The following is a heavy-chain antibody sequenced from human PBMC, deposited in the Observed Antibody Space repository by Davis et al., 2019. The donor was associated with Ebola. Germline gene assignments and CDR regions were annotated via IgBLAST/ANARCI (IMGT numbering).Heavy chain of an antibody. CDR2: INHSGST. CDR3: ARGRGYSSGWRLFDY. D-gene: IGHD6-19*01. Sequence: MPSETLSLTCAVYGGSFSGYYWSWIRQPPGKGLEWIGEINHSGSTNYNPSLKSRATISVDTSKNQFSLKLSSVTAADTAVYYCARGRGYSSGWRLFDYWGQGTLVTVSS. V-gene: IGHV4-34*01. J-gene: IGHJ4*02. CDR1: GGSFSGYY.